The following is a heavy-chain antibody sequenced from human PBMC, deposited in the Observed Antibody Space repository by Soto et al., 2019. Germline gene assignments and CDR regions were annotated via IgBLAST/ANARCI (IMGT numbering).Heavy chain of an antibody. CDR1: GGSISSGTYS. CDR2: SYFTGNT. J-gene: IGHJ4*02. V-gene: IGHV4-39*01. CDR3: ARHRTGYSRSWLDD. D-gene: IGHD6-13*01. Sequence: QLQLQESGPGLVKPSETLSLTCNVSGGSISSGTYSWGWIRQPPGKWLEWIGNSYFTGNTHYNPSLNSRVTISVDTSKSHFSLSLSSVTAADTAVYYCARHRTGYSRSWLDDWGQGNLVTVSS.